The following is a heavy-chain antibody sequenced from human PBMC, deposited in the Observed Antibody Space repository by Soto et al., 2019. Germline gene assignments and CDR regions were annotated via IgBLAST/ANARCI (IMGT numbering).Heavy chain of an antibody. CDR1: GYTFTSYA. Sequence: GASVKVSCKASGYTFTSYAMHWVRQAPGQRLEWMGWINAGNGNTKYSQKFQGRVTITRDTSASTAYMELSSLRSEDTAVYYCATSPIRYFDWSPLISWGQGTLVTVSS. CDR3: ATSPIRYFDWSPLIS. CDR2: INAGNGNT. J-gene: IGHJ5*02. D-gene: IGHD3-9*01. V-gene: IGHV1-3*01.